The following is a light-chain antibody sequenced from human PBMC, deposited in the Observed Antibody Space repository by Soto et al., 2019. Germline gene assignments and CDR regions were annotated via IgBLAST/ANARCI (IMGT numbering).Light chain of an antibody. CDR2: EVT. CDR3: CSYAGGSIPVV. V-gene: IGLV2-23*02. Sequence: QSALTQPASVSGAPGQSITISCTGTSSDVGSYNLVSWYQQHPGKAPKLMMYEVTKRPSGVSDRLSGSKSGNTASLTISGLQAEDEADYYCCSYAGGSIPVVFGGGTKLTVL. J-gene: IGLJ3*02. CDR1: SSDVGSYNL.